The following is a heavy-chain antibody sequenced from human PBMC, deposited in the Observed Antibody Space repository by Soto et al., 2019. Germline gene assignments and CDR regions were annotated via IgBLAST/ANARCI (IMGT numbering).Heavy chain of an antibody. V-gene: IGHV1-69*12. CDR2: IILMFGTT. Sequence: QVQLVQSGAEVKKPGSSVKVSCKASGGTFSTYGISWVRQAPGQGLVWMGGIILMFGTTNKGQKFQGSPTIPADESTLTAYMELSSLRSEDSAVYYCAREIRHPGNLSKWFDTWGQGTLVIVSS. CDR1: GGTFSTYG. D-gene: IGHD1-1*01. CDR3: AREIRHPGNLSKWFDT. J-gene: IGHJ5*02.